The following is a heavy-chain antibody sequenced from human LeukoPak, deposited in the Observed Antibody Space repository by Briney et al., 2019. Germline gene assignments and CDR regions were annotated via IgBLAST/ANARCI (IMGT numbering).Heavy chain of an antibody. CDR2: ISSSGSTI. J-gene: IGHJ3*02. D-gene: IGHD6-19*01. CDR3: ARTGRSGWYYSAFDI. V-gene: IGHV3-11*01. CDR1: GFTFSDYY. Sequence: GGSLRLSCAASGFTFSDYYMSWIRQAPGKGPEWVSYISSSGSTIYYADSVKGRFTISRDNAKNSLYLQMNSLRAEDTAVYYCARTGRSGWYYSAFDIWGQGTMVTVSS.